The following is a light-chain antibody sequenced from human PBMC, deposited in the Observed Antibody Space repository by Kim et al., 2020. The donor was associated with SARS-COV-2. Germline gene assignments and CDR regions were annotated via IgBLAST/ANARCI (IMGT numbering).Light chain of an antibody. CDR2: ANN. CDR3: GTWDTSLTAGV. V-gene: IGLV1-51*01. J-gene: IGLJ2*01. CDR1: SSNIGNSY. Sequence: QSVLTQPPSVSAAPGQGVTISCSGNSSNIGNSYVSWYQQFPGTAPKLLIFANNKRPSGIPDRFSGSKSGTSATLGITGLQTGDEAVYHCGTWDTSLTAGVFGGGTQLTVL.